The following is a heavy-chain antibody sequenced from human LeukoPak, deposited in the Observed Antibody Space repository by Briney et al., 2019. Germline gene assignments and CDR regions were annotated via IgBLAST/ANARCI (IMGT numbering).Heavy chain of an antibody. CDR3: ATCESKNTMVPWVVTAIPHY. CDR2: ISSSSSTI. V-gene: IGHV3-48*01. CDR1: GFTFSSYA. Sequence: GGSLRLSCAASGFTFSSYAMSWVRQAPGKGLEWVSYISSSSSTIYYADSVKGRFTISRDNAKNSLYLQMNSLRAEDTAVYYCATCESKNTMVPWVVTAIPHYWGQGTLVTVSS. J-gene: IGHJ4*02. D-gene: IGHD2-21*02.